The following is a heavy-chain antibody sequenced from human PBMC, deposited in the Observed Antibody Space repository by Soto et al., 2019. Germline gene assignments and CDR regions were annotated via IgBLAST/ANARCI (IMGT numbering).Heavy chain of an antibody. Sequence: GASVKVSCKASGGTFSNSAISWVRQAPGQGLEWMGGIMPIFGTANYAQKFQGRVTITADESTSTAYMELSSLRSEDTAVYYCASSVAKYYYYGMDVWGQGTTVTVSS. D-gene: IGHD5-12*01. CDR3: ASSVAKYYYYGMDV. J-gene: IGHJ6*02. CDR1: GGTFSNSA. CDR2: IMPIFGTA. V-gene: IGHV1-69*13.